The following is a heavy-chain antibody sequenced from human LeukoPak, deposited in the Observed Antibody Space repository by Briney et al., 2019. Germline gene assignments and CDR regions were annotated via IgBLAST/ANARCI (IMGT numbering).Heavy chain of an antibody. CDR3: VKGGPTVTSDSYYYYMDV. D-gene: IGHD4-17*01. V-gene: IGHV3-23*01. CDR1: GFTFRSYA. J-gene: IGHJ6*03. CDR2: ISRSGGST. Sequence: PGGSLRLSCAASGFTFRSYAMSWVRQAPGKGLEWVSHISRSGGSTEYADSVKGRFTISRENPKNTLYLQMNSLRAEDTAVYYCVKGGPTVTSDSYYYYMDVWGKGTTVTVSS.